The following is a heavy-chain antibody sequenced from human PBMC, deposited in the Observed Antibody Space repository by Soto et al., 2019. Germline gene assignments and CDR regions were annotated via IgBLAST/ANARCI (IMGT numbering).Heavy chain of an antibody. V-gene: IGHV3-33*01. CDR2: IWYDGSNK. D-gene: IGHD4-4*01. Sequence: PGGSLRLSCATSGFVFSTYGMHWVLQAPGKGLEWVAVIWYDGSNKYYADSVKGRFTISRDNSKNTLYLQMNSLRAEDTAVYYCARDLQSRTSHQPYYWGQGTLVTVSS. CDR3: ARDLQSRTSHQPYY. CDR1: GFVFSTYG. J-gene: IGHJ4*02.